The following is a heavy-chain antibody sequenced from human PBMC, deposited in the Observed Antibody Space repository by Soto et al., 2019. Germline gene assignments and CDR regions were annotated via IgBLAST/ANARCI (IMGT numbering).Heavy chain of an antibody. D-gene: IGHD6-13*01. CDR1: GYSFTSDW. V-gene: IGHV5-51*01. J-gene: IGHJ5*02. CDR3: ARQTAAAAPPVDP. CDR2: IYPGDSDT. Sequence: PGESLKISCQASGYSFTSDWLGWVRQMPGKGPEWMGIIYPGDSDTRYSPSFQGQVTISADKSISTAYLQWSSLKASDTAMYYCARQTAAAAPPVDPWGQGTLVTVSS.